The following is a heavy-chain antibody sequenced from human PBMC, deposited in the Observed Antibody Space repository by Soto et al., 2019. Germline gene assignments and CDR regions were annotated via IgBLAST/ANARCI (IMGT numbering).Heavy chain of an antibody. CDR2: ISAYNGNT. Sequence: ASVKVSCKASGYTFTSYGISWLRQAPGQGLEWMGWISAYNGNTNYAQKLQGRVTITTDTSTSTAYMELRSLRSDDTAVYYCARDQICSGGSFYVDYWGQGTLVTVSS. CDR3: ARDQICSGGSFYVDY. J-gene: IGHJ4*02. CDR1: GYTFTSYG. D-gene: IGHD2-15*01. V-gene: IGHV1-18*01.